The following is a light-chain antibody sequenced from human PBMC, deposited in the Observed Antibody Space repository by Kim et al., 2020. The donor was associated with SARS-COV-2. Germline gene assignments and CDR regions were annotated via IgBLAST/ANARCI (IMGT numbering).Light chain of an antibody. CDR2: KAS. CDR1: HSISSW. V-gene: IGKV1-5*03. CDR3: QQYNSYPWT. Sequence: DIQMTQSPSTLSASVGDRVTITCRASHSISSWLAWYQQKPGKTPNLLIYKASSLETRVPSRFSGSGSGTEFTLTISSLQPDDFATYYCQQYNSYPWTFGQGTKVDIK. J-gene: IGKJ1*01.